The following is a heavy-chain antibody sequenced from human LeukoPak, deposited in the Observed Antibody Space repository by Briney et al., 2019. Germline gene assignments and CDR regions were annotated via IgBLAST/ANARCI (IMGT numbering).Heavy chain of an antibody. CDR1: GYTFTGYY. CDR2: INPNSGGT. V-gene: IGHV1-2*02. CDR3: ARTVNDFWSGYIDY. Sequence: RVASVKVSCKASGYTFTGYYMHWVRQAPGQGLEWLGWINPNSGGTNYAQKFQGRVTMTRDTSISTAYMELSRLRSDDTAVYYCARTVNDFWSGYIDYWGQGTLVTVSP. J-gene: IGHJ4*02. D-gene: IGHD3-3*01.